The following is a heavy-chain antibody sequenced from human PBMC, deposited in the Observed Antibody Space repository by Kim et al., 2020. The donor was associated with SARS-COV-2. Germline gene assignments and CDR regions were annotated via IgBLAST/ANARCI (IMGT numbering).Heavy chain of an antibody. CDR3: ARGGATVVTNFDY. V-gene: IGHV1-69*01. D-gene: IGHD4-17*01. J-gene: IGHJ4*02. Sequence: YAQKFQGRVTITADESTSTAYMELSSLRSEDTAVYYCARGGATVVTNFDYWGQGTLVTVSS.